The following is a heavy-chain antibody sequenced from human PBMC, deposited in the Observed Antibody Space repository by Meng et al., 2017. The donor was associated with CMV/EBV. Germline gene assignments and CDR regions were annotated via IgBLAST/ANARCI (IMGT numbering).Heavy chain of an antibody. D-gene: IGHD3-3*01. Sequence: ASVQVSCKASGYTFTSYDINWVRQATAQGLEWMGWMNPNSGNTGYAQKFPGRVTMTRNTSISTAYMELSSLRSEDTAVYYCARAYPGYHYDFWSGYYKNYYYGMDVWGQGTTVTVSS. J-gene: IGHJ6*02. CDR1: GYTFTSYD. CDR2: MNPNSGNT. CDR3: ARAYPGYHYDFWSGYYKNYYYGMDV. V-gene: IGHV1-8*01.